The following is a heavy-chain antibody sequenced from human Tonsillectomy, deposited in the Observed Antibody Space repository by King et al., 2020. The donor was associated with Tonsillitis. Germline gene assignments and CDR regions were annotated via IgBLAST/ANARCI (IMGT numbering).Heavy chain of an antibody. Sequence: VTLKESGPALVRPTQTLTLTCSFSGFSLSTSGMCVSWIRQPPGKALEWLALIDWDDDKYYNTSLRTRFTISKDTSKNQVVLTMTNMDPVDTGTFYCARMRGPGRTRWDYHYMDVWGKGTTVTVSS. CDR1: GFSLSTSGMC. CDR2: IDWDDDK. CDR3: ARMRGPGRTRWDYHYMDV. D-gene: IGHD1-14*01. J-gene: IGHJ6*03. V-gene: IGHV2-70*01.